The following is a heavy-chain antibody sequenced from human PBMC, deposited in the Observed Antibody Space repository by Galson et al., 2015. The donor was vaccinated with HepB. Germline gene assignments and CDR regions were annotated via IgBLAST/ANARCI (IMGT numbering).Heavy chain of an antibody. CDR2: ISATGSYK. Sequence: SLRLSCAASGFDFNDYFLNWLRQAPGKGLEWVSRISATGSYKYYADSVKGRFTISRDNAKNSLYLHMDSLRVRDTAIYYCARGGDENSFDNWGQGTLVTVSS. CDR1: GFDFNDYF. D-gene: IGHD4-17*01. CDR3: ARGGDENSFDN. V-gene: IGHV3-11*06. J-gene: IGHJ3*02.